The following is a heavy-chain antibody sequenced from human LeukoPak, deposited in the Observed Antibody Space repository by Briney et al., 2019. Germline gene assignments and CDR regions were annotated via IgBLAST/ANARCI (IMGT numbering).Heavy chain of an antibody. Sequence: ASVKVSCKASGYTFTVYYMHWVRQAPGQGLEWMGWINPNSGGTNYAQKFQGRVRITRDTSISTAYMELSRLRSDDTAVYYCARDSRAAYYYYGMDVWGQGTTVTVSS. CDR2: INPNSGGT. CDR3: ARDSRAAYYYYGMDV. V-gene: IGHV1-2*02. J-gene: IGHJ6*02. CDR1: GYTFTVYY. D-gene: IGHD6-13*01.